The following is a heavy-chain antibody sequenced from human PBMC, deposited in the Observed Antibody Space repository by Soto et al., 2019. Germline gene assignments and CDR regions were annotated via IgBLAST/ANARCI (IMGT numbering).Heavy chain of an antibody. V-gene: IGHV1-2*04. J-gene: IGHJ5*02. Sequence: QVHLVQSGAEVKEPGASVKVSYKTSGYTFTGYHIQWVRQAPGQGLEWMGWINTNTGDTNYAQKFQGWVTMTRDTSINTAYVQLSRLTSDDTAVYYCARWVGASNWFDPWGQGTLVTVSS. D-gene: IGHD1-26*01. CDR3: ARWVGASNWFDP. CDR1: GYTFTGYH. CDR2: INTNTGDT.